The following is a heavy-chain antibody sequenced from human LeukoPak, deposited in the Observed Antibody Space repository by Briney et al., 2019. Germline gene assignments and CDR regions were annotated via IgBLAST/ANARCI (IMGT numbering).Heavy chain of an antibody. CDR2: LSAGGGGT. CDR1: GFTFSNYA. V-gene: IGHV3-23*01. J-gene: IGHJ4*02. CDR3: AKAVKYSNTCYDY. Sequence: PGGSLRLSCAASGFTFSNYAMTWVRQAPGKGLEWVSGLSAGGGGTYYADSVKGRFTISRDNSKNPLYLQMNSLRAEDTAVYYCAKAVKYSNTCYDYWGQGTLVTVPS. D-gene: IGHD6-13*01.